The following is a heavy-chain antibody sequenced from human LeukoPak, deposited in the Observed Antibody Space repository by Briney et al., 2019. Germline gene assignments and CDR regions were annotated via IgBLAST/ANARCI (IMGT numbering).Heavy chain of an antibody. D-gene: IGHD6-13*01. V-gene: IGHV1-2*02. CDR3: ARGGSSNWYESFDP. Sequence: ASVKVSCKASGYTFTGYYMHWVRQAPGQGLEWMGWINPNNGVTSYAQKFQGRVTMTRDTSIRTAYMELRSDDTAVYYCARGGSSNWYESFDPWGQGTLVTVSS. J-gene: IGHJ5*02. CDR1: GYTFTGYY. CDR2: INPNNGVT.